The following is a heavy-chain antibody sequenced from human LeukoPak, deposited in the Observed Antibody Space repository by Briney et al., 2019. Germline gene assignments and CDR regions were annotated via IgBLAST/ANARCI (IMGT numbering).Heavy chain of an antibody. CDR3: ARDGLSDFWSGYSDY. D-gene: IGHD3-3*01. V-gene: IGHV1-2*02. Sequence: GASVKVSCKASGYTFTGYYMHWVRQAPGQGLEWMGWINPNSGGINYAQKFQGRVTMTRDTSISTAYMELSRLRSDDTAVYYCARDGLSDFWSGYSDYWGQGTLVTVSS. CDR2: INPNSGGI. J-gene: IGHJ4*02. CDR1: GYTFTGYY.